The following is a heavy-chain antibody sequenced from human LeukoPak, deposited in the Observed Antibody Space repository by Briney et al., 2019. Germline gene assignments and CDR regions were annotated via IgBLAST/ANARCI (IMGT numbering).Heavy chain of an antibody. CDR2: MDNFVIK. V-gene: IGHV3-53*01. CDR1: DFSVNNNY. CDR3: AGGKYYGLGTRPGYLGY. J-gene: IGHJ4*02. D-gene: IGHD3-10*01. Sequence: PGGSLRLSCAASDFSVNNNYVDWVRQAPGKGLEWVSCMDNFVIKRYADSVQGRFTVSRDSARDMVFLQMNSLRVEDTAVYYCAGGKYYGLGTRPGYLGYWGLGTMVTVSS.